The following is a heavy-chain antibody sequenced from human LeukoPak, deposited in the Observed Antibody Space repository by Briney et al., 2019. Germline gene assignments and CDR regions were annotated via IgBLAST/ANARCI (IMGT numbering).Heavy chain of an antibody. CDR2: ISAYNGNT. V-gene: IGHV1-18*01. Sequence: ASVKVSCKASGYTFTSYGISWVRQAPGQGLEWMGWISAYNGNTNYAQKLQGRVTMTTDTSASTAYMELSSLRSEDTAVYYCARESYGQAFDIWGQGTMVTVSS. CDR1: GYTFTSYG. D-gene: IGHD1-26*01. J-gene: IGHJ3*02. CDR3: ARESYGQAFDI.